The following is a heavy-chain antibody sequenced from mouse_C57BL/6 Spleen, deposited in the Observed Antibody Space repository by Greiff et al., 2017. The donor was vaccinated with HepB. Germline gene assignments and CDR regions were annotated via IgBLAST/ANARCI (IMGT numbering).Heavy chain of an antibody. V-gene: IGHV1-81*01. Sequence: QVQLQQSGAELARPGASVKLSCKASGYTFTSYGISWVKQRTGQGLEWIGEIYPRSGNTYYNEKFKGKATLTADKSSSTAYMELRSLTSEDSAVYFCARWWPYDYDGDYAMDYWGQGTSVTVSS. J-gene: IGHJ4*01. CDR2: IYPRSGNT. CDR3: ARWWPYDYDGDYAMDY. D-gene: IGHD2-4*01. CDR1: GYTFTSYG.